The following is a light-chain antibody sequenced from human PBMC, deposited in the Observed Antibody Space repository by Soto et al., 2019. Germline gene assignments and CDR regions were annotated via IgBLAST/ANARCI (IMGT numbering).Light chain of an antibody. Sequence: EIVLTQSPGTLSLSPRERATLSCRASQSVSSNHLAWYQQKPGQAPRLLIYGASRRATGIPDRFSGSGSGTDFTLTISGLEPEDFAVYYCQQYGSSTYTFGQGTKVDIK. CDR3: QQYGSSTYT. CDR2: GAS. J-gene: IGKJ2*01. CDR1: QSVSSNH. V-gene: IGKV3-20*01.